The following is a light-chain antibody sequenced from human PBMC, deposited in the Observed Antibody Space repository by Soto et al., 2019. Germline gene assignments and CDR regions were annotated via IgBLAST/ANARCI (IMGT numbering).Light chain of an antibody. CDR3: QQYGVSPAT. V-gene: IGKV3-20*01. CDR2: GAS. Sequence: EIVLTQSPGTLSLSPGERATLSWRASQSVASRNLAWYQQKSGQAPRLLIYGASSRAIHTPDRFSGSGSGTEVTLTITRLEPEDFEVYFCQQYGVSPATFGGGTKVDIK. J-gene: IGKJ4*01. CDR1: QSVASRN.